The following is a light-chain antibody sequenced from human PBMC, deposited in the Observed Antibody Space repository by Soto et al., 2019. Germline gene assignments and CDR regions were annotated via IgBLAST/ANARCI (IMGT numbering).Light chain of an antibody. CDR1: RSLVASDGNAY. CDR2: KVS. V-gene: IGKV2-24*01. Sequence: VLTQTPLLSPVTLGQPASISCRSSRSLVASDGNAYLTWLHQRPGQPPRPLIYKVSQRLSGVPDRVSGSGAGTDFTLHISRVEAEDVGTYFCMQATQLRTFGQGTRLEIK. CDR3: MQATQLRT. J-gene: IGKJ5*01.